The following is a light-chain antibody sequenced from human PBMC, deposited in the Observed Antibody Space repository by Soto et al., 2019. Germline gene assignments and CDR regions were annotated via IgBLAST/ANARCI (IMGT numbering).Light chain of an antibody. V-gene: IGLV2-11*01. Sequence: QSALTQPRSVSGSPGQSVTISCTGTSSDVGAYDYVPWYQQHPDKAPKLIIYDVTMRPSGVPDRFSGSKSGNTASLTISGLQSEDEADYFCCSFARSYTYLFATGTKFTVL. CDR2: DVT. J-gene: IGLJ1*01. CDR1: SSDVGAYDY. CDR3: CSFARSYTYL.